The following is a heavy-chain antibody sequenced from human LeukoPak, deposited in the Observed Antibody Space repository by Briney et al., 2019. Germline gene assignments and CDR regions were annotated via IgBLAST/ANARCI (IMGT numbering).Heavy chain of an antibody. CDR2: IDSGGSWT. CDR1: GNYW. Sequence: PGGSLRLSCAASGNYWMHWVRQAPGKGLVWVSHIDSGGSWTSYVDSVKGRFTISRDNSKNTLYLQMNSLRAEDTAVYYCARDGGYCSSTSCYSYFDYWGQGTPVTVSS. D-gene: IGHD2-2*01. J-gene: IGHJ4*02. CDR3: ARDGGYCSSTSCYSYFDY. V-gene: IGHV3-74*01.